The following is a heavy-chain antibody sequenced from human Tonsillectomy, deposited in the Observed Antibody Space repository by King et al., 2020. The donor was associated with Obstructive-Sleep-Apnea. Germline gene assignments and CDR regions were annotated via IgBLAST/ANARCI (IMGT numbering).Heavy chain of an antibody. CDR2: ISYDEINK. J-gene: IGHJ3*02. V-gene: IGHV3-30-3*01. CDR3: ARGRGDAFDI. D-gene: IGHD3-10*01. Sequence: VQLVESGEGVVQPGRSLRLSCAASGFTFSFYAMHWVRQAPGKGLEWVAVISYDEINKYFADSVKGRFTISRDNSKNTLYLQMNSLRVEDTAVYYCARGRGDAFDIWGQGTMVTVSS. CDR1: GFTFSFYA.